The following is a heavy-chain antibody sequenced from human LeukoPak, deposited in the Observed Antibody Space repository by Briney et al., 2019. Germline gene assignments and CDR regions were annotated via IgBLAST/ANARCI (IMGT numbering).Heavy chain of an antibody. CDR2: IIPVLGIA. Sequence: SVKVSCKASGGTFSSYTISWVRQAPGQGLEWMGRIIPVLGIANYAQKFQGRVTSTADKSTSTAYMELSSLRSEDTAVYYCARSRDYDFWSGYYPFDYWGQGTLVTVSS. V-gene: IGHV1-69*02. D-gene: IGHD3-3*01. CDR3: ARSRDYDFWSGYYPFDY. CDR1: GGTFSSYT. J-gene: IGHJ4*02.